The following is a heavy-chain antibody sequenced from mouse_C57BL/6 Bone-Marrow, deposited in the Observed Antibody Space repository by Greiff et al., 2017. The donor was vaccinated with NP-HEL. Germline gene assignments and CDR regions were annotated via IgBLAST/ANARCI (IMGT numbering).Heavy chain of an antibody. V-gene: IGHV5-6*01. CDR2: ISSGGSYT. CDR3: ARQLGRGY. Sequence: VESGGDLVKPGGSLKLSCAASGFTFSSYGMSWVRQTPDKRLEWVATISSGGSYTYSPDSVKGRFTISRDNAKNTLYLQMSSLKSEDTAMYYCARQLGRGYWGQGTLVTVSA. D-gene: IGHD4-1*01. J-gene: IGHJ3*02. CDR1: GFTFSSYG.